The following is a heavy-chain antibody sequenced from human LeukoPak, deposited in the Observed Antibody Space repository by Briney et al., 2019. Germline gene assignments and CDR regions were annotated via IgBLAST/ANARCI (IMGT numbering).Heavy chain of an antibody. Sequence: GGSLRLSCAVSGFTFSSYGMHWVRQAPGKGLEWVAVISYDGSNKYYADSVKGRFTISRDNSKNTLYLQMNSLRAEDTAVYYCAKGTEEGLDYWGQGTLVTVSS. CDR2: ISYDGSNK. CDR3: AKGTEEGLDY. J-gene: IGHJ4*02. V-gene: IGHV3-30*18. CDR1: GFTFSSYG.